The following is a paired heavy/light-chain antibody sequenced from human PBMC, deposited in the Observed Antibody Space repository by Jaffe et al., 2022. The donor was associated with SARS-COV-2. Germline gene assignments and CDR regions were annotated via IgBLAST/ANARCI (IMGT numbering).Light chain of an antibody. Sequence: SYVLTQPPSVSEAPGQTARITCGGDNIGTKSVYWYQQKPGRAPVLVVYDDAERPSGIPERFSGTNSGTTATLTISRVEAGDEADYYCQVWDHSSDHWVFGGGSKLTVL. CDR2: DDA. CDR3: QVWDHSSDHWV. V-gene: IGLV3-21*02. CDR1: NIGTKS. J-gene: IGLJ3*02.
Heavy chain of an antibody. CDR1: GLTLSRYK. CDR2: ISNSGRHI. V-gene: IGHV3-21*04. Sequence: EVQLVESGGGLVKPGGSLRLSCLASGLTLSRYKMNWVRQAPGKGLEWVSSISNSGRHIKYADSVKGRFTVSRDNAENLVYLQLNSLRGDDTAIYYCTKEEAGQIPDESDGFDVWGQGALVTVSS. CDR3: TKEEAGQIPDESDGFDV. J-gene: IGHJ3*01. D-gene: IGHD3-10*01.